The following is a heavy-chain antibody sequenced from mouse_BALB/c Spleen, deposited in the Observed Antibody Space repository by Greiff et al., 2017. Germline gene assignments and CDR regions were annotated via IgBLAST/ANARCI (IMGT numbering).Heavy chain of an antibody. J-gene: IGHJ4*01. CDR2: ISYDGSN. CDR3: ARLGYDGAMDY. V-gene: IGHV3-6*02. D-gene: IGHD3-1*01. CDR1: GYSITSGYY. Sequence: EVQLQQSGPGLVKPSQSLSLTCSVTGYSITSGYYWNWIRQFPGNKLEWMGYISYDGSNNYNPSLKNRISITRDTSKNQFFLKLNSVTTEDTATYYCARLGYDGAMDYWGQGTSVTVSS.